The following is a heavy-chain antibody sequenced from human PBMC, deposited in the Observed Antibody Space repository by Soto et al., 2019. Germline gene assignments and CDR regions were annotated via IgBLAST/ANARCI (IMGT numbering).Heavy chain of an antibody. CDR2: VTYDGSNK. D-gene: IGHD6-13*01. V-gene: IGHV3-30*18. J-gene: IGHJ1*01. CDR3: TKPQSVGDSENIQH. Sequence: QVQLVESGGGVVQPGRSLRLSCAASGFTFSNYGMHWVRQAPGKGLEWVAVVTYDGSNKYYADSVKGRFTISRDNSKNTLYLQMNSLRPADTAVYYCTKPQSVGDSENIQHWGQGTLVTVSS. CDR1: GFTFSNYG.